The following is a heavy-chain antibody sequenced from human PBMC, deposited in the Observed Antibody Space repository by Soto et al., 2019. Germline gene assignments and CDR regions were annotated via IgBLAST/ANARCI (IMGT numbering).Heavy chain of an antibody. V-gene: IGHV3-74*01. CDR1: GFTLSDYC. Sequence: EVQLVESGGGLVQPGGSLRLSCAASGFTLSDYCMHWVRQAPGKGLQWVSRISVDGGSTTYADSVKGRFTISRDNANNNLYRQRDSLRAEDTGIYYRARAAEHRRIHYWGHGSLVTVSS. D-gene: IGHD2-21*01. J-gene: IGHJ4*01. CDR3: ARAAEHRRIHY. CDR2: ISVDGGST.